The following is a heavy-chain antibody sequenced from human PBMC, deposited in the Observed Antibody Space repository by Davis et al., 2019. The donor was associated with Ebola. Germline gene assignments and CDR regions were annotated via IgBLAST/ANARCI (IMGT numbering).Heavy chain of an antibody. D-gene: IGHD3-10*01. J-gene: IGHJ1*01. Sequence: PGGSLRLSCAASGFTFNSYTMHWVRQAPGKGLEWVALISYDGSNKYYADSVQGRFTISRDNSKNTLYLQMNSLRAEDTAVYYCARAGITMIRGVLENWGQGTPVTVSS. CDR1: GFTFNSYT. CDR3: ARAGITMIRGVLEN. V-gene: IGHV3-30-3*01. CDR2: ISYDGSNK.